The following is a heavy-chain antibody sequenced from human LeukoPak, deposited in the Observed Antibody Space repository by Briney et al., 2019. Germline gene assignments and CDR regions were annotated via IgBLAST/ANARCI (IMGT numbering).Heavy chain of an antibody. Sequence: GGSLRLSCAASGFTFSRYAMSWVRQAPGKGVEWVSAISGSGGRTYYADSVKGRFTLSRDNPKNTLYLQMNSLRAEDTAVYYCAKERFDYYDSSGPNDYWGQGTLVTVSS. J-gene: IGHJ4*02. CDR2: ISGSGGRT. V-gene: IGHV3-23*01. CDR1: GFTFSRYA. CDR3: AKERFDYYDSSGPNDY. D-gene: IGHD3-22*01.